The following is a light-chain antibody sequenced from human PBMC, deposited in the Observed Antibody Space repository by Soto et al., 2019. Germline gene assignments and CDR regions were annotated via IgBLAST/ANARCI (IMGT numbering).Light chain of an antibody. CDR1: QSINNRY. CDR2: AAS. V-gene: IGKV3-20*01. J-gene: IGKJ3*01. Sequence: EIVLTQSPGTLSLSPGERATLSCRASQSINNRYLAWYQQKPGQAPRLLIYAASSRATGIPDRFSGSGSGTDFTLTISRREPEDFAVYYCQQFGSSPGFTFGPGTKVDIK. CDR3: QQFGSSPGFT.